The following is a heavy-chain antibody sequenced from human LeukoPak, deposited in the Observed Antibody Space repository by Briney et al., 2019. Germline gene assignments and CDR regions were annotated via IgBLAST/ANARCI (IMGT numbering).Heavy chain of an antibody. CDR1: GYTFTGYY. D-gene: IGHD1-26*01. CDR2: INPHSGAT. V-gene: IGHV1-2*02. CDR3: AREFLPWANNWFDP. J-gene: IGHJ5*02. Sequence: AASVKVSCKASGYTFTGYYMHWVREAPGQGLEWMGWINPHSGATNYAQKFQGRVTMTRDTSISTAYMELSRLRSDDTALYYCAREFLPWANNWFDPWGQGTLVTVSS.